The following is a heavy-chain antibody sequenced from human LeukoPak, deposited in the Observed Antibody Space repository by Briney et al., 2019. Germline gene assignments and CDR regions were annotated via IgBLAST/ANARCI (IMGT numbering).Heavy chain of an antibody. V-gene: IGHV3-53*01. J-gene: IGHJ4*02. CDR2: IYSVGST. D-gene: IGHD4-23*01. Sequence: GGSLRLSCAASGFTVSSNYMSWVRQAPGKGLEWVSVIYSVGSTYYADSVKGRFTISRDNSKNTVYLRMNSLRAEDTAVYYCARRGDGGRSFDYWGQGTLVTVSS. CDR3: ARRGDGGRSFDY. CDR1: GFTVSSNY.